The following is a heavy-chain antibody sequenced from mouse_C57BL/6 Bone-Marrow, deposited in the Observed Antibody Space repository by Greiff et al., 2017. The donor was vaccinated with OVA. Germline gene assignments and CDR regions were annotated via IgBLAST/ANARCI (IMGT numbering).Heavy chain of an antibody. D-gene: IGHD1-1*01. CDR1: GYTFTDHT. J-gene: IGHJ2*01. V-gene: IGHV1-78*01. Sequence: QVQLQQSDAELVKPGASVKISCKVSGYTFTDHTIHWMKQRPEQGLEWIGYIYPRDGSTKYNEKFKGKATLTADKSSSTAYMQLNSLTSEDAAVYVCARWNYYGSPLNYWGQGTTLTVSS. CDR3: ARWNYYGSPLNY. CDR2: IYPRDGST.